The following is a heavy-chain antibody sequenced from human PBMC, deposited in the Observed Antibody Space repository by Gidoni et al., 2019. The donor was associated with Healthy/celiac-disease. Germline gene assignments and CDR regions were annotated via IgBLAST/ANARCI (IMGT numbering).Heavy chain of an antibody. J-gene: IGHJ4*02. Sequence: QVQLVQSGAEVNKPGTSVQVSCKASGGTFSSYASSWVRQAPGQGLEWMGGIIPIFGTANYEQKYQGRVTITAEKSTSTAYMELSSLRSEDTDVYYGASGVRAVYWGQGTLVTVSS. D-gene: IGHD3-10*01. CDR2: IIPIFGTA. CDR1: GGTFSSYA. V-gene: IGHV1-69*06. CDR3: ASGVRAVY.